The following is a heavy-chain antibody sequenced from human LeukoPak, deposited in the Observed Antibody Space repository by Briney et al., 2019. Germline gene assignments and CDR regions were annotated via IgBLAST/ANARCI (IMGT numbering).Heavy chain of an antibody. CDR1: GYSFTAFY. D-gene: IGHD1-26*01. CDR3: ARDSGSYSFDY. CDR2: INPNSGGT. Sequence: ASVKVSCKASGYSFTAFYIHWVRQARGQGLEWMGWINPNSGGTNYAQKFQGRVTMTRDTSISTAYLELSRLTSDDTAVYYCARDSGSYSFDYWGQGTLVTVSS. V-gene: IGHV1-2*02. J-gene: IGHJ4*02.